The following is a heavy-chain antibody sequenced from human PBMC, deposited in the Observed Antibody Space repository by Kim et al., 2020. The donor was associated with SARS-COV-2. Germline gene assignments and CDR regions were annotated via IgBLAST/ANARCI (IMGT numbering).Heavy chain of an antibody. CDR2: IRSKAYGGTT. D-gene: IGHD5-18*01. Sequence: GGSLRLSCTASGFTFGDYAMSWFRQAPGKGLEWVGFIRSKAYGGTTEYAASVKGRFTISRDDSKSIAYLQMNSLKTEDTAVYYCTPSSYSYGPFAYLYFDYWGQGTLVTVSS. V-gene: IGHV3-49*03. CDR1: GFTFGDYA. J-gene: IGHJ4*02. CDR3: TPSSYSYGPFAYLYFDY.